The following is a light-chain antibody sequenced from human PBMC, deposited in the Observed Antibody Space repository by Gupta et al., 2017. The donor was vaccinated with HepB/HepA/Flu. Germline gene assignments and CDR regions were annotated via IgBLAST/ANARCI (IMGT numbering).Light chain of an antibody. CDR3: QQRSNWPPGTT. J-gene: IGKJ4*01. CDR1: QSVSSY. CDR2: DAS. V-gene: IGKV3-11*01. Sequence: EIVLTQSPATLSLSPGERATLSCRASQSVSSYLAWYQQKPGQAPRLLIYDASNRATGIPARFSGSGPGTDFTLTISSREPEDFAVYYCQQRSNWPPGTTFGGGTKVEIK.